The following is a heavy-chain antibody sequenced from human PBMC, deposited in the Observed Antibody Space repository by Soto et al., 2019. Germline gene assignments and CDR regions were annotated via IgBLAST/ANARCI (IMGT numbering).Heavy chain of an antibody. CDR1: GITLSSYV. D-gene: IGHD3-10*01. Sequence: VGSLRRSCVCSGITLSSYVSHLVRPAPGKGLEWVALISHDGSNKYYADSVTGRFTISRDNSRNTLYLQMNSLRAEDTALYYCARDPFPRSRSFPGFWGQGPLVTVSS. J-gene: IGHJ4*02. CDR3: ARDPFPRSRSFPGF. CDR2: ISHDGSNK. V-gene: IGHV3-30*03.